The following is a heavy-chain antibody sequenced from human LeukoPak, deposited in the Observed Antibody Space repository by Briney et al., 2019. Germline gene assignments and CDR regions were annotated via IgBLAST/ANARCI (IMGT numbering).Heavy chain of an antibody. Sequence: GGSLRLSCAASGFTFSSYGMSWVRQAPGKGLEWVSAISGSGGSTYYADSVKGRFTISRDNSKNTLYLQMNSLRAEDTAVYYCAKPSMITFGGVIAPFDPWGQGTLVTVSS. CDR2: ISGSGGST. CDR1: GFTFSSYG. V-gene: IGHV3-23*01. J-gene: IGHJ5*02. CDR3: AKPSMITFGGVIAPFDP. D-gene: IGHD3-16*02.